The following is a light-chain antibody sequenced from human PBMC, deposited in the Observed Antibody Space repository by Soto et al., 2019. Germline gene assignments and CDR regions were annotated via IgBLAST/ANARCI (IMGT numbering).Light chain of an antibody. J-gene: IGKJ1*01. CDR3: QHYNSYSEA. CDR1: QSVSGW. V-gene: IGKV1-5*03. Sequence: DIQMTQSPSTLSASLGDTVTVTCRASQSVSGWLAWYQQKPGEAPKLLIYKASTLKSGVPSRFSGSGSGTEFTLTISSLQPDDFATYYCQHYNSYSEAFGQGTKVDIK. CDR2: KAS.